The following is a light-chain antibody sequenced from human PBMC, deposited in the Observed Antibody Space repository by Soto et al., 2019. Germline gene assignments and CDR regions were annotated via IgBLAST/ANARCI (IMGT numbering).Light chain of an antibody. J-gene: IGKJ5*01. CDR3: QQRHRWPIS. CDR1: QRVRGL. V-gene: IGKV3-11*01. Sequence: IVLTPSPDTQSLSPGERATVSSRARQRVRGLLAWYRQKPGQAPRLLIYHAYSRATGIPPRFSGSGAGTYFSLTITCLEKEVSAVSDCQQRHRWPISFGQATRLE. CDR2: HAY.